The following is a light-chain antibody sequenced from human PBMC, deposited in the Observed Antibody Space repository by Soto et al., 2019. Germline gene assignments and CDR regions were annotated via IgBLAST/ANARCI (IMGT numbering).Light chain of an antibody. CDR1: QSVSSN. Sequence: EIVMTQSPATLSVSPGERATLSCRASQSVSSNLAWYQQKPGQAPRLLIYGASTRATGIPARFSGSGSGTEFTLTTSSLQSEDVAVYCCQQYNNWLITFGQGTRLEIK. V-gene: IGKV3-15*01. CDR2: GAS. J-gene: IGKJ5*01. CDR3: QQYNNWLIT.